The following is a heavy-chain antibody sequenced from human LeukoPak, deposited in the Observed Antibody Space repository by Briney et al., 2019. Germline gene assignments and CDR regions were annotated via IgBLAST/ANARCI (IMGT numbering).Heavy chain of an antibody. Sequence: GGSLRLSCAASGFTFSSYWMSWVRQAPGKGLEWVANIKQDGREKYYVDSVKGRFTISRDNAKNSLYLQMNSLRAEDTAVYYCARGGRYFDWLLQRYYYYYMDVWGKGTTVTISS. CDR3: ARGGRYFDWLLQRYYYYYMDV. CDR1: GFTFSSYW. V-gene: IGHV3-7*01. CDR2: IKQDGREK. D-gene: IGHD3-9*01. J-gene: IGHJ6*03.